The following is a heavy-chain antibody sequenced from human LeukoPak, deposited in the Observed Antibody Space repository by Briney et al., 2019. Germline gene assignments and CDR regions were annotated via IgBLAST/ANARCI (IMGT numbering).Heavy chain of an antibody. CDR1: GGSFSGYY. D-gene: IGHD4-23*01. V-gene: IGHV4-34*09. J-gene: IGHJ5*02. CDR3: ARAYGGNSEYWFDP. CDR2: INHSGST. Sequence: SETLSLTCAVYGGSFSGYYWSWIRQPPGKGLEWIGEINHSGSTNYNPSLKSRVTISVDTSKNQFSLKLSSVTAADTAVYYCARAYGGNSEYWFDPWGQGTLVTVSS.